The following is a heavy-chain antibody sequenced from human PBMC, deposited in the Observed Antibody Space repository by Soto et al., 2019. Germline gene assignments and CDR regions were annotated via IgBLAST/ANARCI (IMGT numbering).Heavy chain of an antibody. CDR3: AKDLNGSGSFTSYYHYGMDV. CDR1: GFTFSNYA. Sequence: EVQMLESGGGLVHPGGSLRLSCAASGFTFSNYAMNWVRQAPGKGLEWVSSISGSGRNTYYADSAKGRLTISRDSSKNTLYLQMNSLRVEDTGVYYCAKDLNGSGSFTSYYHYGMDVWGQGTTVTVSS. CDR2: ISGSGRNT. J-gene: IGHJ6*02. V-gene: IGHV3-23*01. D-gene: IGHD3-10*01.